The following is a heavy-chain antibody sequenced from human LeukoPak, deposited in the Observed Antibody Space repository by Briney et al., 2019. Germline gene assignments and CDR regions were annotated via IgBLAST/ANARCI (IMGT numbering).Heavy chain of an antibody. J-gene: IGHJ4*02. D-gene: IGHD1-26*01. CDR2: IYYRVST. Sequence: SETETLTCNVSGGSLSSSSYYWGRIRQPPGKGLEWIGCIYYRVSTYHNPTLTTRHTESVDTSKNPFSLKLSSVTAADTAVYYCARHRGSYYSSFDGSSQASLLTVSS. V-gene: IGHV4-39*01. CDR3: ARHRGSYYSSFDG. CDR1: GGSLSSSSYY.